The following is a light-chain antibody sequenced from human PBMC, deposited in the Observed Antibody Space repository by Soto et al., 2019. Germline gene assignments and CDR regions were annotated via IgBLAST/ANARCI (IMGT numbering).Light chain of an antibody. CDR3: CSFAGSATWI. CDR2: EVN. J-gene: IGLJ2*01. V-gene: IGLV2-23*02. CDR1: SSDVGSYNL. Sequence: QSVLTQPASVSGSPGQSITISCTGTSSDVGSYNLVSWYQQHPGKAPKLMIYEVNKWPSGVSNRFSGSKSGNTASLPISGLQAEDEADYYCCSFAGSATWIFGGGTKLTVL.